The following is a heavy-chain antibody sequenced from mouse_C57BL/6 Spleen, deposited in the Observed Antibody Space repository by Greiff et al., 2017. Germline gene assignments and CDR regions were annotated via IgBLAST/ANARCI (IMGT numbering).Heavy chain of an antibody. D-gene: IGHD2-4*01. Sequence: EVKLLESGPELVKPGASVKMSCKASGYTFTDYNMHWVKQSPGQSLEWIGYINPNSGSTSYNEKFKGKATLTVHKSSSTAYMERRRLTSEDSAVYYCARGYDYDWDWYFDVWGTGTTVTVSS. V-gene: IGHV1-22*01. CDR1: GYTFTDYN. CDR2: INPNSGST. J-gene: IGHJ1*03. CDR3: ARGYDYDWDWYFDV.